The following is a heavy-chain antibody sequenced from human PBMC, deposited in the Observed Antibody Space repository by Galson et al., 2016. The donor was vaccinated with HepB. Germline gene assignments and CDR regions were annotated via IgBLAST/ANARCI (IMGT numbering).Heavy chain of an antibody. Sequence: QSGAEVKKSGESLKISCKGSGYSFTNYWIGWVRQMPGKGLEWMGIIYPGDSDTRYSPSLQGQVTISADKSISTAYLQRSSLKASDTAMYYCARSGLGYCTDGSCFIDYWGQGTLVTVSS. V-gene: IGHV5-51*01. J-gene: IGHJ4*02. CDR2: IYPGDSDT. CDR3: ARSGLGYCTDGSCFIDY. CDR1: GYSFTNYW. D-gene: IGHD2-15*01.